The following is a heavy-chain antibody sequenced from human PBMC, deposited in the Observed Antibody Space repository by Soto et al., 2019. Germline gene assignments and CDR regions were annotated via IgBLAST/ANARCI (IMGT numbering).Heavy chain of an antibody. CDR1: GYTFTSYG. CDR2: ISAYNGNT. D-gene: IGHD5-12*01. CDR3: ARNTDHASGYGTACDI. Sequence: QVQLVQSGAEVKKPGASVKVSCKASGYTFTSYGISWVRQAPGQGLEWMGWISAYNGNTNYAQKLQGRVTMTTDTSTSTAYMEGKSMRTDDTAVYYCARNTDHASGYGTACDIWGQGTMVTVSS. V-gene: IGHV1-18*01. J-gene: IGHJ3*02.